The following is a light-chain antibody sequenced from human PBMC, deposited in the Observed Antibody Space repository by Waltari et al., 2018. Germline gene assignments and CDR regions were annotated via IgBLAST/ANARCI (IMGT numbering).Light chain of an antibody. V-gene: IGKV1-5*03. CDR1: QSMSSW. CDR2: KAS. Sequence: DIQMTQYPSTLSAAVGDRVTSTCRASQSMSSWLAWYQQKPGKAPKLLIYKASTLESGVPSRFSGSGSGTEFTLTISSLQPDDFATYYCQQYNNYGWTFGQGTKVEIK. J-gene: IGKJ1*01. CDR3: QQYNNYGWT.